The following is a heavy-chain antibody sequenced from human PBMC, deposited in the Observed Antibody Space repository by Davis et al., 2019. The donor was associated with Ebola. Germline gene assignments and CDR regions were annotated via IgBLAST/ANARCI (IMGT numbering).Heavy chain of an antibody. CDR1: GGSISSYY. J-gene: IGHJ6*02. V-gene: IGHV4-59*12. CDR3: ARVAFPHRYYGMDV. Sequence: SETLSLTCTVSGGSISSYYWSWIRQPPGKGLEWIGYIYYSGGTNYNPSLKSRVTISVDTSKNQFSLKLSSVTAADTAVYYCARVAFPHRYYGMDVWGQGTTVTVSS. CDR2: IYYSGGT.